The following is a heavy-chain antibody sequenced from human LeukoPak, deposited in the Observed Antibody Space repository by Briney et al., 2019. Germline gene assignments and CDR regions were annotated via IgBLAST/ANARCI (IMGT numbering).Heavy chain of an antibody. J-gene: IGHJ4*02. D-gene: IGHD5-12*01. V-gene: IGHV4-30-2*01. CDR1: GGSISSGGYS. Sequence: SETLSLTCAVSGGSISSGGYSWSWIRQPPGKGLEWIGYIYHSGSTYYNPSLKSRVTISVGRSKNQFSLKLSSVTAADTAVYYCAREWLGGFDYWGQGTLVTVSS. CDR3: AREWLGGFDY. CDR2: IYHSGST.